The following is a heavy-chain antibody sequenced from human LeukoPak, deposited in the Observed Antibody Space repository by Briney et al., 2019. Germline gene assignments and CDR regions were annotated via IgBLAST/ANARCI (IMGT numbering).Heavy chain of an antibody. J-gene: IGHJ3*02. CDR2: ILYDGSNK. Sequence: SGGSLRLSCAASGFTFSSYGMHWVRQAPGKGLEWVAFILYDGSNKYYADSVKGRFTISRDNAKNSLYLQMNSLRAEDTAVYYCARDSAVYDYVWGSYRPDAFDIWGQGTMVTVSS. D-gene: IGHD3-16*02. V-gene: IGHV3-30*02. CDR1: GFTFSSYG. CDR3: ARDSAVYDYVWGSYRPDAFDI.